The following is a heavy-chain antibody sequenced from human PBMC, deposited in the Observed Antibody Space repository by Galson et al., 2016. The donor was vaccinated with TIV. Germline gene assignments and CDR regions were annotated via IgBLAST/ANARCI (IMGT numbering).Heavy chain of an antibody. J-gene: IGHJ4*02. V-gene: IGHV1-69*10. CDR2: IIPIHGLS. CDR1: GHTFRTYT. D-gene: IGHD3-22*01. Sequence: SVKVSCKASGHTFRTYTVSWIRQAPGQGLEWMGGIIPIHGLSNHAQKFQGRVAITADEPTSTVYMLLSSLRSEDTAVYYCATDVSTQYFDTSGYSPLGFWGQGTLVVVSS. CDR3: ATDVSTQYFDTSGYSPLGF.